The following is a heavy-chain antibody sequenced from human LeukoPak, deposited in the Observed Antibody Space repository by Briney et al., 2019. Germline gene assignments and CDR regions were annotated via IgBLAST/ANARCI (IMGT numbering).Heavy chain of an antibody. CDR3: ARGLYYYGSGSSTADY. CDR1: GFTFSSYS. D-gene: IGHD3-10*01. J-gene: IGHJ4*02. V-gene: IGHV3-21*01. CDR2: ISSSSSYI. Sequence: GGSLRLSCAASGFTFSSYSMNWVRQAPGKGLEWVSSISSSSSYIYYADSVKGRFTISRDNAKNSLYLQMNSLRAEDTAVYYCARGLYYYGSGSSTADYWGQGTLVTVSS.